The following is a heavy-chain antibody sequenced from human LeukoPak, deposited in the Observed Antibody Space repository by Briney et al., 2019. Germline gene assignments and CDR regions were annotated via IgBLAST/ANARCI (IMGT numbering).Heavy chain of an antibody. V-gene: IGHV3-53*01. CDR3: ARDRTAGGIDY. CDR2: IYSRGST. J-gene: IGHJ4*02. D-gene: IGHD2-8*02. Sequence: ELVSVIYSRGSTYYAASVKGRFTISRDNSKNTLYLQMNSLRAEDTAVYYCARDRTAGGIDYWGQGTLVTVSS.